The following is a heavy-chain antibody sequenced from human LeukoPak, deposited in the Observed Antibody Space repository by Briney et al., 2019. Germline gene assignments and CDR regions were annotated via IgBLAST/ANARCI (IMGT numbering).Heavy chain of an antibody. CDR3: ARAWSGYDLDY. V-gene: IGHV3-74*01. Sequence: GGSLRLSCAASEFTFSSYWMHWVRQTPGKGLVWVSRINTDGSSTRYADSVKGRFTISRDNAKNSLYLQMNSLRAEDTAVYYCARAWSGYDLDYWGQGTLVTVSS. CDR1: EFTFSSYW. D-gene: IGHD5-12*01. J-gene: IGHJ4*02. CDR2: INTDGSST.